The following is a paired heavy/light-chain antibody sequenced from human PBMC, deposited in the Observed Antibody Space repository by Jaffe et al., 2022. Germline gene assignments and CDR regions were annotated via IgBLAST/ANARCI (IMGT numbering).Heavy chain of an antibody. D-gene: IGHD7-27*01. CDR2: ISSSGDSI. V-gene: IGHV3-48*03. Sequence: EVQLVESGGGLVQPGGSLRLSCAASGFTFSSYEMNWVRQAPGMGLEWISYISSSGDSIYYADSAKGRFTISRDNAKNSLYLQMNSLRAEDTAVYYCARGLTGDGDSVDYWGQGTLVTVSS. CDR1: GFTFSSYE. CDR3: ARGLTGDGDSVDY. J-gene: IGHJ4*02.
Light chain of an antibody. V-gene: IGKV1-39*01. Sequence: DIQMTQSPSSLSASVGDRITITCRASQSITSYLNWYQQKPGKAPKLLIYAASSLQSGVPSRFSGSGSGTDFTLTISSLQPEDFATYYCQQTYSIPSTFGQGTKVEIK. CDR1: QSITSY. CDR2: AAS. J-gene: IGKJ2*01. CDR3: QQTYSIPST.